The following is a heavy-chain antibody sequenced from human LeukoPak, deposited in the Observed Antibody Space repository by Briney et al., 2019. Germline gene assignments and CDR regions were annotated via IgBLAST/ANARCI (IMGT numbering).Heavy chain of an antibody. D-gene: IGHD6-19*01. Sequence: GGSLRLSCAASGFTFSSYAMTWVRQAPGKGLEWVSAISGSGGSTYYADSVKGRFTISRDNSKNTVYLQMNSLRVDDTAVYYCANSKVADFHYWGQGTRVTVSS. CDR2: ISGSGGST. V-gene: IGHV3-23*01. CDR3: ANSKVADFHY. CDR1: GFTFSSYA. J-gene: IGHJ4*02.